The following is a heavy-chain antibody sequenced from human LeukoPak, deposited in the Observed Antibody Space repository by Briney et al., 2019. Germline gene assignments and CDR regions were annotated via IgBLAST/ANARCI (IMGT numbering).Heavy chain of an antibody. CDR1: GHTYCRCW. V-gene: IGHV3-7*01. CDR3: ATAPAAADSW. D-gene: IGHD6-13*01. J-gene: IGHJ4*02. Sequence: AGGSLRLPCAASGHTYCRCWMTWVRQAPGKGLEWVANIKPDGTKKTYVDSVKGRFIISRDNAKNSLYLQMNSLRADDTAVYYCATAPAAADSWWGQGTLVAVSS. CDR2: IKPDGTKK.